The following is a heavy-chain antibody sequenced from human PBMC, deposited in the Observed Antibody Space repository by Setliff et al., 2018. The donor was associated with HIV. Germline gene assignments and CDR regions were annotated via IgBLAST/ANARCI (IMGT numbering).Heavy chain of an antibody. CDR3: AKDLEPELRKVDYWFDP. CDR1: GFGFSGSA. Sequence: GGSLRLSCAASGFGFSGSAMHWVRQASGKGLEWVGHIRTKANSYATVYAASVKGRFTISRDDAKNTAYLQMNSLRAEDAAVYYCAKDLEPELRKVDYWFDPWGQGTLVTVSS. V-gene: IGHV3-73*01. D-gene: IGHD1-7*01. J-gene: IGHJ5*02. CDR2: IRTKANSYAT.